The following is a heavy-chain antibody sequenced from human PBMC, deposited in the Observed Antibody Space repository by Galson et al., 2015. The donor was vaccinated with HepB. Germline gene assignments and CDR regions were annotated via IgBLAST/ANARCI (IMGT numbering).Heavy chain of an antibody. Sequence: SLRLSCAASKFTFSDYYMSWIRQAPGKGLEWISYISGSGTNIYYADSVRGRFIISRDNAKNSLYLQMSSLRADDTAVYYCARALVGVSVNYYPFDYWGLGILVTVSS. CDR3: ARALVGVSVNYYPFDY. D-gene: IGHD3-10*01. CDR2: ISGSGTNI. J-gene: IGHJ4*02. V-gene: IGHV3-11*01. CDR1: KFTFSDYY.